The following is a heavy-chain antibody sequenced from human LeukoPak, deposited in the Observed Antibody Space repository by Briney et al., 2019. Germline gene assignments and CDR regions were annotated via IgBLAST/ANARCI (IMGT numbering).Heavy chain of an antibody. D-gene: IGHD6-13*01. J-gene: IGHJ4*02. Sequence: SETLSLTCTVSGGSISSYYWSWIRQPPGKGLEWIGYIYYSGSTNYNPSLKSRVTISVDTSKNQFSLKLSSVTAADTAVYYCATDLGAGTLWYYFDYWGQGTLVTVSS. CDR3: ATDLGAGTLWYYFDY. CDR2: IYYSGST. V-gene: IGHV4-59*01. CDR1: GGSISSYY.